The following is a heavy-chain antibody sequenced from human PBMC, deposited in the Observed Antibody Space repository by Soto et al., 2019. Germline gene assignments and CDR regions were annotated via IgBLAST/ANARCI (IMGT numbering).Heavy chain of an antibody. J-gene: IGHJ5*02. CDR2: TYYMSKWYT. CDR1: GDSVSSSSAA. CDR3: ARGTITMVRGTGDWFDP. Sequence: PSQTLSLTCAISGDSVSSSSAAWNWIRQSPSRGLEWLGRTYYMSKWYTEYADSVRSRITISPDTSKNQFSLKLSSVTAADTAVYYCARGTITMVRGTGDWFDPWGQGTLVTVSS. D-gene: IGHD3-10*01. V-gene: IGHV6-1*01.